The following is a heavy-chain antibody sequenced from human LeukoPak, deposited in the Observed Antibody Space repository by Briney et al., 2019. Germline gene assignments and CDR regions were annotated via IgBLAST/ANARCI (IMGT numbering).Heavy chain of an antibody. CDR2: IFSNGDT. Sequence: GGSLRLSCTASEFTVSRNSMLWVRQAPGKGLEWVSLIFSNGDTHYADSVKGRFTISRDTSKNTVSLQMNSLRVEDTAMYYCTRDQMNYWGQGTLVTVSS. CDR1: EFTVSRNS. D-gene: IGHD5-24*01. J-gene: IGHJ4*02. V-gene: IGHV3-53*01. CDR3: TRDQMNY.